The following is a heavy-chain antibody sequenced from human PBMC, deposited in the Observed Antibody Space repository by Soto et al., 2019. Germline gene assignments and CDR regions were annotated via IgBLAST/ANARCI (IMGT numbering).Heavy chain of an antibody. CDR3: ARDGGAAYPFYYYGMDV. Sequence: PSETLSLTCTVFGGSISSGDYYWSWIRQPPGKGLEWIGYIFYSGRTYYNPSLKSRLTISIDTSKNQFSPKLTSVTAADSAVYYCARDGGAAYPFYYYGMDVWGQGTTVTVSS. J-gene: IGHJ6*02. D-gene: IGHD3-16*01. V-gene: IGHV4-30-4*01. CDR1: GGSISSGDYY. CDR2: IFYSGRT.